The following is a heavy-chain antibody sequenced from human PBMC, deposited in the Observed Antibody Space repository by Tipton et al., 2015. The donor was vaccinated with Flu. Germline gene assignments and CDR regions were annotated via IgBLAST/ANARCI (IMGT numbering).Heavy chain of an antibody. J-gene: IGHJ4*02. V-gene: IGHV4-39*02. CDR1: GGSVSGSGYY. Sequence: TLSLTCTVSGGSVSGSGYYWTWIRQPPGKGLEWIGSVYYSGSTYYNPSLKSRVTISLDTSKNHFSLKLTSVTAADTAVYYCASHGLAVAGPSPFDYWGQGTLVTVSS. CDR2: VYYSGST. CDR3: ASHGLAVAGPSPFDY. D-gene: IGHD6-19*01.